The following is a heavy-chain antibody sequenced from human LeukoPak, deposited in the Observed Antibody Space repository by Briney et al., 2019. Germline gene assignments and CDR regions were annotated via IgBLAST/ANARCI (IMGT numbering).Heavy chain of an antibody. CDR1: GYSFTSHY. V-gene: IGHV1-46*01. CDR2: INPRGTAT. CDR3: ARDTSEGDYAWWFDP. J-gene: IGHJ5*02. Sequence: ASVKVSCKASGYSFTSHYMHWVRQAPGQGLEWMGLINPRGTATRYAESFQGRLTLTRDLSTSTDYMELSSLGSDDTAVYFCARDTSEGDYAWWFDPWGQGTLVTVAS. D-gene: IGHD3-16*01.